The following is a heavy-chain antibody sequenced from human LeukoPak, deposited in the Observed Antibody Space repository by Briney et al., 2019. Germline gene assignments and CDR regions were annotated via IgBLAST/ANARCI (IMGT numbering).Heavy chain of an antibody. Sequence: GGSLRLSCAASGFPFSAFYMSWVRQAPGKGLEWLSYISSGSRYTLYADSVGGRFTISRDNSKNTVNLQMNSLRAEDTALYYCAGRQMFTSGGFDDWGQGTLVTVS. J-gene: IGHJ4*02. CDR1: GFPFSAFY. CDR3: AGRQMFTSGGFDD. D-gene: IGHD6-19*01. CDR2: ISSGSRYT. V-gene: IGHV3-11*03.